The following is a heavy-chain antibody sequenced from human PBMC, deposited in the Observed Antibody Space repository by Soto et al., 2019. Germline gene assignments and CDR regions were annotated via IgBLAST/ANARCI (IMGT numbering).Heavy chain of an antibody. CDR3: AKDRGVEVTTRFFDY. CDR1: GFTVSSNY. Sequence: GGSLRLSCAASGFTVSSNYMSWVRQAPGKGLEWVSVIYSDGSTYYADSVKGRFTISRDNSKNTLYLQMNSLRAEDTAVYYCAKDRGVEVTTRFFDYWGQGTLVTVSS. J-gene: IGHJ4*02. V-gene: IGHV3-53*05. CDR2: IYSDGST. D-gene: IGHD4-17*01.